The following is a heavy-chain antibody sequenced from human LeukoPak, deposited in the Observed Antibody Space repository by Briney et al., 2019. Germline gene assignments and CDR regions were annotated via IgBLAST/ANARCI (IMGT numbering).Heavy chain of an antibody. J-gene: IGHJ4*02. CDR2: ISSNGGST. CDR3: AREYCTNGVCYKRFDY. D-gene: IGHD2-8*01. V-gene: IGHV3-64*01. Sequence: GGSLRLSCAGSGFTFSSYAMHWVRQAPGKGLEYVSGISSNGGSTYHANSVKGRFTISRDNSKNTLYLQMGSLRAEDMALYYCAREYCTNGVCYKRFDYWGQGTLVTVSS. CDR1: GFTFSSYA.